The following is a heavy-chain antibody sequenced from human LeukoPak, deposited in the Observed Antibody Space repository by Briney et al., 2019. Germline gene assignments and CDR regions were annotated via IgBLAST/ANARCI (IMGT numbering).Heavy chain of an antibody. V-gene: IGHV1-2*06. J-gene: IGHJ1*01. CDR2: INPKSGGT. CDR1: GDTFSAYY. Sequence: ASVNVSCKASGDTFSAYYIHWVRQAPGQGLEWMGRINPKSGGTDFAQTFLGRASMTRDTSISTAYMELSSLRSDDTAVYYCARRGSTSWSEYFQYWGQGTLVTVSS. D-gene: IGHD6-13*01. CDR3: ARRGSTSWSEYFQY.